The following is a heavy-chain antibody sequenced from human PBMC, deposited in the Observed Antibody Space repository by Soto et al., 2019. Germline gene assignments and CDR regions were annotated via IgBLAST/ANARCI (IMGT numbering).Heavy chain of an antibody. V-gene: IGHV3-23*01. CDR3: AKDHGKNSGWYYFDY. CDR1: GFTFSSYA. Sequence: GGSLRLSCAASGFTFSSYAMSWVRQAPGKGLEWVSAISGSGGSTYYADSVKGRFTISRDNSKNTLYLQMYSLRAEDTAVYYCAKDHGKNSGWYYFDYWGQGTLVTVSS. D-gene: IGHD6-19*01. J-gene: IGHJ4*02. CDR2: ISGSGGST.